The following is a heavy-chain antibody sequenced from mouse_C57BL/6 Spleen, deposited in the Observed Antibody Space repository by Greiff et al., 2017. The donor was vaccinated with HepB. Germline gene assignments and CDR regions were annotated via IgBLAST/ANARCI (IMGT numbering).Heavy chain of an antibody. J-gene: IGHJ4*01. CDR1: GFNIKDYY. CDR3: ARLYGNPSYYAMDY. V-gene: IGHV14-2*01. CDR2: IDPEDGET. D-gene: IGHD2-1*01. Sequence: EVQLVESGAELVKPGASVKLSCTASGFNIKDYYMHWVKQRTEQGLEWIGRIDPEDGETKYAPKFQGKATITADTSSNTSYLQLSSLTSEDTAVYYCARLYGNPSYYAMDYWGQGTSVTVSS.